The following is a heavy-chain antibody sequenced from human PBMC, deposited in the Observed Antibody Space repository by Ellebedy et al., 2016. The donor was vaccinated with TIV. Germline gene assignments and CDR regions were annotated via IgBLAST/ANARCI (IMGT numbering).Heavy chain of an antibody. Sequence: GESLKISXSASGFTFNTYAMHYFRQAPGKGLEYVATIGSRGNNIQYADAVKGRFIISRNNSNNTLSLEMNSLTPEDTAVYFCVKGGSSGSGSYNLWGQGTLVTVSS. CDR1: GFTFNTYA. D-gene: IGHD3-10*01. CDR2: IGSRGNNI. CDR3: VKGGSSGSGSYNL. J-gene: IGHJ4*02. V-gene: IGHV3-64D*06.